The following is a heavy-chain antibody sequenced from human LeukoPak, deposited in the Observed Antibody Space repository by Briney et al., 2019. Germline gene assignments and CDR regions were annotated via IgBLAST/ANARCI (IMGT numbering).Heavy chain of an antibody. CDR2: INLGGSVI. Sequence: GGSLRLSCAASGFAFRDYWMNWVRQAPGKGLEWVANINLGGSVISYVDSVKGRCTPSRDNAENSLSLQMNSLRAEDTAVYYCAAWGLHNYWGQGTLVTVSS. V-gene: IGHV3-7*01. CDR1: GFAFRDYW. J-gene: IGHJ4*02. D-gene: IGHD7-27*01. CDR3: AAWGLHNY.